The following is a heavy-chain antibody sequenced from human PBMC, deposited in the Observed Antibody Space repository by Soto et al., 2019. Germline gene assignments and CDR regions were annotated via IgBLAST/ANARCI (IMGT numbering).Heavy chain of an antibody. J-gene: IGHJ4*02. CDR2: IYYSGST. CDR3: ARMEYLLRGIVFDY. D-gene: IGHD3-3*01. V-gene: IGHV4-59*01. CDR1: GGSISNYY. Sequence: PSETLSLTCTVSGGSISNYYWNWIRQPPGKGLEWIGYIYYSGSTNYNPSLESRVTMSLDKSKNQLSLRLSSVTAADTAVYYCARMEYLLRGIVFDYWGQGVLVTVSS.